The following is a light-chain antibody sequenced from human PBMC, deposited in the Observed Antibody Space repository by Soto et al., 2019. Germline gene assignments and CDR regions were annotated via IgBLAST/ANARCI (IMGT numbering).Light chain of an antibody. CDR2: GAS. V-gene: IGKV3-20*01. J-gene: IGKJ1*01. CDR3: QQYGSSPKT. CDR1: QSVSSAY. Sequence: EIVLTQSPGTLSLSPGEIATLSCRASQSVSSAYLAWYQQKPGQAPSLLIYGASTRATGIPDRFSGSGSGTDFTLTISRLEPEDFAVYYCQQYGSSPKTFGQGTKVDIK.